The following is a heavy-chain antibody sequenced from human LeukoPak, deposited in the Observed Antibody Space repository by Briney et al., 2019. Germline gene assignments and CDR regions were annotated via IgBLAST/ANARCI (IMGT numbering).Heavy chain of an antibody. CDR2: ISGSGGST. CDR1: GFTFSSYA. J-gene: IGHJ6*03. V-gene: IGHV3-23*01. D-gene: IGHD1-26*01. CDR3: ARGSGSRNYYYYYMDV. Sequence: PGGSLRLSCAASGFTFSSYAMSWVRQAPGKGLEWVSAISGSGGSTYYAGSVKGRFTISRDNSKNTLYPQMNSLRAEDAAVYYCARGSGSRNYYYYYMDVWGKGTTVTVSS.